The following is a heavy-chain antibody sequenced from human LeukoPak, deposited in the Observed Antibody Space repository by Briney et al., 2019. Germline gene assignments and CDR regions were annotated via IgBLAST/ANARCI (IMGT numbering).Heavy chain of an antibody. Sequence: SETLSLTCTVSGGSISSSSYYWGWIRQPPGKGREWIGCIYYSGSTYYNPSLKSRVTISVDTTKSQFSLKLSSVTAADTAVYYCARRIAVADYSFDYWGQGTLVTVSS. CDR1: GGSISSSSYY. J-gene: IGHJ4*02. CDR3: ARRIAVADYSFDY. V-gene: IGHV4-39*01. CDR2: IYYSGST. D-gene: IGHD6-19*01.